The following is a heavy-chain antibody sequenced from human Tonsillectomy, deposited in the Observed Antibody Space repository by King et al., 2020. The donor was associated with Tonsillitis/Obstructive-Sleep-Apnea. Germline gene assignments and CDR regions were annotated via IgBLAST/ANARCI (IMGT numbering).Heavy chain of an antibody. J-gene: IGHJ6*03. Sequence: QLVQSGAEVKKPGSSVKVSCKASGCTFSSYAISWVRQAPGQGLEWMGGIIPIFGTANYAQKFQGRVTITADESTSTAYMELSSLRSEDTAVYYCARGGPYSSSWSYYYYYMDVWGKGTTVTVSS. CDR3: ARGGPYSSSWSYYYYYMDV. CDR2: IIPIFGTA. CDR1: GCTFSSYA. V-gene: IGHV1-69*12. D-gene: IGHD6-13*01.